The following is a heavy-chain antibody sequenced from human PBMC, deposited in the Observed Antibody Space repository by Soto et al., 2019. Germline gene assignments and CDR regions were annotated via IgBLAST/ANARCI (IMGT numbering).Heavy chain of an antibody. Sequence: SETLSLTCTVSGGSISSYYWSWIRQPPGKGLEWIGYIYYNGSTNYNPSLKSRVTISVDTSKNQFSLKLSSVTAADTAVYYCARGRGGYCDWYSDYWGQGTLVTVSS. CDR3: ARGRGGYCDWYSDY. D-gene: IGHD3-9*01. J-gene: IGHJ4*02. V-gene: IGHV4-59*01. CDR1: GGSISSYY. CDR2: IYYNGST.